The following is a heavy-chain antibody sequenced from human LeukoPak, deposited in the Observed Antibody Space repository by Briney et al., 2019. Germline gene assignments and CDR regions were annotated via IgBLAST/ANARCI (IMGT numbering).Heavy chain of an antibody. D-gene: IGHD1-1*01. CDR3: ATDLWTDLYYFDY. CDR2: INPNSGGT. CDR1: GYTFTGYY. J-gene: IGHJ4*02. Sequence: ASVKVSCKASGYTFTGYYMHWVRQAPGQGLEWMGWINPNSGGTNYAQKFQGWVTMTEDTSTDTAYMELSSLRSEDTAVYYCATDLWTDLYYFDYWGQGTLVTVSS. V-gene: IGHV1-2*04.